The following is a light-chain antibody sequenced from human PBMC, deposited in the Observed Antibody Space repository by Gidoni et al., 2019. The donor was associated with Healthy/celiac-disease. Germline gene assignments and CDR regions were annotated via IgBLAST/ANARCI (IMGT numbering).Light chain of an antibody. CDR1: QSISSY. J-gene: IGKJ3*01. V-gene: IGKV1-39*01. Sequence: DSQMTQSTSSLSASVGDRVSITCRASQSISSYLDWYQQKPGKAPKLLIYAASSLQSGVPSRFSGSGSGTDFTLTISSLQPEDFATYYCHQSYSTPAFTFGPGTKVDIK. CDR2: AAS. CDR3: HQSYSTPAFT.